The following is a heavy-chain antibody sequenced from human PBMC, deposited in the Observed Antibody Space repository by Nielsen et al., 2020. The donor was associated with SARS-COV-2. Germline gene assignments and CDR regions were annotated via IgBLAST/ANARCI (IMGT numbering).Heavy chain of an antibody. V-gene: IGHV4-59*01. CDR3: GRHEGGTTTDV. J-gene: IGHJ6*01. CDR1: GGSISSYY. Sequence: SETLSLTCTVSGGSISSYYWSWIRQPPGKGLEWIGYIYYSGSTNYNPSLKSRVTISVDTSKNQLSLNLNSMTSADTAVYYCGRHEGGTTTDVWGPGTMVTVSP. CDR2: IYYSGST. D-gene: IGHD1-14*01.